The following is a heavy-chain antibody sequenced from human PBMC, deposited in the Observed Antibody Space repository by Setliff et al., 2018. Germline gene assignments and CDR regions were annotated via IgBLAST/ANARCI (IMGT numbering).Heavy chain of an antibody. CDR3: ARDVAPPNDIRFDP. CDR1: GFTFSSDP. CDR2: ISSSSSYI. D-gene: IGHD2-15*01. J-gene: IGHJ5*02. V-gene: IGHV3-21*01. Sequence: GGSLRLSCAASGFTFSSDPMNWVRQAPGKGLEWVSSISSSSSYIYYADSVKGRFTISRENSKNTLYLQMNSLRAEDTAVYYCARDVAPPNDIRFDPWGQGTLVTVSS.